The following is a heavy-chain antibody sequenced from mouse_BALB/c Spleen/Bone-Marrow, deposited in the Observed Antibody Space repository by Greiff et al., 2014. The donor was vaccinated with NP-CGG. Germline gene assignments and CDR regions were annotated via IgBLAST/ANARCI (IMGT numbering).Heavy chain of an antibody. Sequence: VQLQQSGAELVKPGASVKLSCTASGFNIKDTYMHWVKQRPEQGLEWIGRIDPANGNTKYDPKFQGKATITADTSSNTAYLQRSSLTSEDTAVYYCASYDYGDYFDYWGQGTTLTVSS. V-gene: IGHV14-3*02. J-gene: IGHJ2*01. D-gene: IGHD2-4*01. CDR2: IDPANGNT. CDR3: ASYDYGDYFDY. CDR1: GFNIKDTY.